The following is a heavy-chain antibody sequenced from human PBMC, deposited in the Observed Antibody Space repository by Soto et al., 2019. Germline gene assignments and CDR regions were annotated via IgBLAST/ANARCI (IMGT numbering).Heavy chain of an antibody. CDR3: AKGGRESPQGLAF. V-gene: IGHV3-23*01. CDR2: ISDGADGT. Sequence: GALRLSCAASGFTFSSYAMTWVRQAPGKGLEWISSISDGADGTYYADSVKGRFTISRDSSKNTLSLQMNSLRADDTAVYYCAKGGRESPQGLAFWGRGTPVTVSP. D-gene: IGHD2-15*01. J-gene: IGHJ4*02. CDR1: GFTFSSYA.